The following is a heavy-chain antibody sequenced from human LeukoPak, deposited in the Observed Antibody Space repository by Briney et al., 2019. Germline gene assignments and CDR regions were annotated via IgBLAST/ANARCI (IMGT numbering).Heavy chain of an antibody. D-gene: IGHD5-18*01. V-gene: IGHV3-66*02. CDR3: ARGAGYPFYMDV. CDR1: GFIVSTNY. CDR2: IYDGGRT. J-gene: IGHJ6*03. Sequence: GTLRLSCAASGFIVSTNYMSWVRQAPGKGLEWVSLIYDGGRTYYADSVKGRFTISRDNSKNTLYLQMNSLRAEDTAVYYCARGAGYPFYMDVWGKGTTVTVSS.